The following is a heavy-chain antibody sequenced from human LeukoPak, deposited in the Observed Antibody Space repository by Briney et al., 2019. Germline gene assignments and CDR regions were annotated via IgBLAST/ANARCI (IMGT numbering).Heavy chain of an antibody. Sequence: GGSLRLSCAASGFTFSSYTMNWVRQAPGTGLEWVSSISSSDSYIYYADSVKGRLTISRDNAKSSLFLQMNSLRVDDTAVYYCVRDTGDTIDWLAPLDYWGQGSLVTVSS. CDR3: VRDTGDTIDWLAPLDY. CDR2: ISSSDSYI. D-gene: IGHD3-9*01. J-gene: IGHJ4*02. V-gene: IGHV3-21*01. CDR1: GFTFSSYT.